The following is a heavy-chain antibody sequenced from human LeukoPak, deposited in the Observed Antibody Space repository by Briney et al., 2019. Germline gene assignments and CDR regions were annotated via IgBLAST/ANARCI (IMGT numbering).Heavy chain of an antibody. CDR2: IYYSGST. V-gene: IGHV4-59*01. CDR3: ARVDRVVPAASYYFDY. J-gene: IGHJ4*02. D-gene: IGHD2-2*01. Sequence: SETLSLTCTVSGGSISSYYWNWIRQPPGKGLEWIGYIYYSGSTNYNPSLKSRVTISVDTSKNQFSLKLSSVTAADTAVYYCARVDRVVPAASYYFDYWGQGTLVTVSS. CDR1: GGSISSYY.